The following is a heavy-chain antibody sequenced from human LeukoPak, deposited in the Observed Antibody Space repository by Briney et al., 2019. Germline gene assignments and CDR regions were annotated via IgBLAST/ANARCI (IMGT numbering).Heavy chain of an antibody. CDR2: ISAYNGNT. D-gene: IGHD6-19*01. J-gene: IGHJ4*02. V-gene: IGHV1-18*04. Sequence: ASVKVSCKASGYTFTSYGISWVRQAPGQGLEWMGWISAYNGNTNYAQKLQGRVTMTTDTSTSTAYMELRSLRSDDTAVYYCARDLFPSSGWYYFDYRGQGTLVTVSS. CDR1: GYTFTSYG. CDR3: ARDLFPSSGWYYFDY.